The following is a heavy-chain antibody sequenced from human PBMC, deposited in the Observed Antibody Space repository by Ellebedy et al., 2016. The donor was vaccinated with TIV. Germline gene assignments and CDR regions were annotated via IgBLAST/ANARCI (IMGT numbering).Heavy chain of an antibody. CDR3: ARDGLEWLSLYYYYGMDV. J-gene: IGHJ6*02. D-gene: IGHD3-3*01. Sequence: GESLKISCAASGFTFSSYGMHWVRQAPGKGLEWVAVIWYDGSNKYYADSVKGRFTISRDNSKNTLYLQMNSLRAEDTAVYYCARDGLEWLSLYYYYGMDVWGQGTTVTVSS. CDR2: IWYDGSNK. V-gene: IGHV3-33*08. CDR1: GFTFSSYG.